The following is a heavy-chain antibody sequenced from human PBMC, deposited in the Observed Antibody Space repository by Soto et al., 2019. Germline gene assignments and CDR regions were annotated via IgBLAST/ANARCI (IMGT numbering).Heavy chain of an antibody. D-gene: IGHD6-19*01. V-gene: IGHV3-30*18. J-gene: IGHJ4*02. CDR2: ISYDGSNK. CDR3: AKDTLTGGSGWYGGLDY. CDR1: EFTFSSYG. Sequence: GGSLRLSCAASEFTFSSYGMHWVRQTPGKGLEWVAVISYDGSNKYYADSVKGRFTISRDNSKNTLYLQMNSLRAEDTAVYYCAKDTLTGGSGWYGGLDYWGQGTLVTVSS.